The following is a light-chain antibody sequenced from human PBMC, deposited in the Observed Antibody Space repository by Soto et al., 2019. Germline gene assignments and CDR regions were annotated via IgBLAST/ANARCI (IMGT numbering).Light chain of an antibody. V-gene: IGKV3-15*01. CDR1: QSLNTD. Sequence: EIRMTQSPDSLSVSTGETATLSCRASQSLNTDLAWYQQKPGQAPRLLLYGASTRATGISTRFSGGGSGTEFTLTISGLQSEDSAVYYCQQYKSWPPITFAQGTRLAI. CDR3: QQYKSWPPIT. CDR2: GAS. J-gene: IGKJ5*01.